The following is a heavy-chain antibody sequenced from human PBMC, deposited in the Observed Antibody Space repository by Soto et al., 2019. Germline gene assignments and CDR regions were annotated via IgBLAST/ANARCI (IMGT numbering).Heavy chain of an antibody. D-gene: IGHD6-19*01. Sequence: EAQLVESGGGLVQPGGSLRLSCAASGFTFTTYWTNWVRQAPGKGLEWVANINQDGGEKYYVGSVKGRFTISRDNAKNSLYLQMNSLRAEDTAVYYCARDQVAVAGAPAFDFWGQGTLVTVSS. CDR2: INQDGGEK. V-gene: IGHV3-7*01. CDR3: ARDQVAVAGAPAFDF. J-gene: IGHJ4*02. CDR1: GFTFTTYW.